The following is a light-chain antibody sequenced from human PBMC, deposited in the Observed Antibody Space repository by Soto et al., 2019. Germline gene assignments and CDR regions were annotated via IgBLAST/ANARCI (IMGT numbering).Light chain of an antibody. Sequence: QMTQSPSTLSASVGDRVIITCRASQSISNWLAWYQQKPGKAPKLMIYDASSLESGVPSRFSGRGSGTEFTLTISSLPPDDFATYYCQQYNNYPTFGQGTQVDIK. CDR3: QQYNNYPT. CDR1: QSISNW. CDR2: DAS. J-gene: IGKJ1*01. V-gene: IGKV1-5*01.